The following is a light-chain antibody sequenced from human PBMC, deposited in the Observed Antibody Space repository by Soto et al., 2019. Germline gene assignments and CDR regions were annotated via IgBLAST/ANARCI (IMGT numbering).Light chain of an antibody. CDR1: SSDVGAYKF. CDR3: SSYAGSSNYV. V-gene: IGLV2-8*01. CDR2: DVS. Sequence: SVLTQPPSASGSPGQSVTISCTGTSSDVGAYKFVSWYQQHPGKAPKLMIYDVSKRPTGVPDRFSGSKSGNTASLTVSGLQAEDEADYYCSSYAGSSNYVFGTGTKVTVL. J-gene: IGLJ1*01.